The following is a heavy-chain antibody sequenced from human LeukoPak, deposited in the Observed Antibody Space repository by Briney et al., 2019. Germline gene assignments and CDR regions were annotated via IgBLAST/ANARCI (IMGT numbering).Heavy chain of an antibody. CDR1: GYTFTSYG. CDR2: ISAYNGNT. D-gene: IGHD1-1*01. CDR3: ARENHNDYWKYYYMDV. J-gene: IGHJ6*03. V-gene: IGHV1-18*01. Sequence: ASVKVSCKASGYTFTSYGISWVRQAPGQGLEWMGWISAYNGNTNYAQKLQGRVTMTTDTSTSTAYMELRSLRSDDTAVYYCARENHNDYWKYYYMDVWGKGTTVTVSS.